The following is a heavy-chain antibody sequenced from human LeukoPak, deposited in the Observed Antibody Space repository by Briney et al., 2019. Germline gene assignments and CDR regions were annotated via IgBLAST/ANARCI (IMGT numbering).Heavy chain of an antibody. V-gene: IGHV4-34*01. CDR3: ARGSSGSYLLDY. CDR2: INHSGST. J-gene: IGHJ4*02. Sequence: SETLSLTCAVYGGSFSGYYWSWIRQPPGKGLEWIGEINHSGSTNYNPSLKSRVTISVDTSKNQFSLKLSSVTAADTAVYYCARGSSGSYLLDYWGQGTLVTDSS. D-gene: IGHD1-26*01. CDR1: GGSFSGYY.